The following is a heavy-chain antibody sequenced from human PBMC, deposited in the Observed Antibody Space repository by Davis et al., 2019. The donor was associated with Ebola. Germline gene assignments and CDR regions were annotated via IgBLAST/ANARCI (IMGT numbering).Heavy chain of an antibody. CDR1: GYTFTGYY. V-gene: IGHV1-2*02. J-gene: IGHJ5*01. CDR3: ARDIYYSRATWFDS. D-gene: IGHD3-22*01. CDR2: INPNSGGT. Sequence: AASVKVSCKASGYTFTGYYMHWVRQAPGQGLEWMGWINPNSGGTNYAQKFQGRVTMTRDTSISTAYMDLGRLRSDDTAVYYCARDIYYSRATWFDSWGQGTLVTVSS.